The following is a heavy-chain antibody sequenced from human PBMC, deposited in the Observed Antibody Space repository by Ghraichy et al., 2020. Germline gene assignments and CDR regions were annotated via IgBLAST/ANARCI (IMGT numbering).Heavy chain of an antibody. CDR2: INHSGST. V-gene: IGHV4-34*01. Sequence: SETLSLTCAVYGGSFSGYYWSWIRQPPGKGLEWIGEINHSGSTNYNPSLKSRVTISVDTSKNQFSLKLSSVTAADTAVYYCARVSYFGQLVRYIAFDIWGQGTMVTVSS. CDR1: GGSFSGYY. D-gene: IGHD6-6*01. J-gene: IGHJ3*02. CDR3: ARVSYFGQLVRYIAFDI.